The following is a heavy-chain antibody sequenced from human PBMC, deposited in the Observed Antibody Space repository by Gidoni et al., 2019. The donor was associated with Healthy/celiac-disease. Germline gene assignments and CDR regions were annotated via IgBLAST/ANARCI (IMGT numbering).Heavy chain of an antibody. V-gene: IGHV4-34*01. CDR2: INHSGST. CDR3: ARGWLTGTNYYYYGMDV. Sequence: QVQLQQWGAGLLKPSETLSLTCSVYGGSFSGYYWSWIRQPPGKGLEWIGEINHSGSTNYNPSLKSRVTISVETSKNQFYLKLSSVTAADTAVYYCARGWLTGTNYYYYGMDVWGQGTTVTVSS. D-gene: IGHD1-7*01. J-gene: IGHJ6*02. CDR1: GGSFSGYY.